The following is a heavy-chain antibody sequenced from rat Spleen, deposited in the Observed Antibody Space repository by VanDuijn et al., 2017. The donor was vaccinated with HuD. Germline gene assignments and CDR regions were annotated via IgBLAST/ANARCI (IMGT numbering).Heavy chain of an antibody. CDR2: ISSDGGRN. V-gene: IGHV5-7*01. CDR3: ARRHYGYTDYFDY. CDR1: GFTFSDYN. Sequence: EVQLVESGGGLVQPGRSMKLSCAASGFTFSDYNMAWVRQAPKKGLEWVTTISSDGGRNFYRDSVKGRFTISRDNAKSTLSLQMDSLRSEDTATYYCARRHYGYTDYFDYWGQGVMVTVSS. J-gene: IGHJ2*01. D-gene: IGHD1-9*01.